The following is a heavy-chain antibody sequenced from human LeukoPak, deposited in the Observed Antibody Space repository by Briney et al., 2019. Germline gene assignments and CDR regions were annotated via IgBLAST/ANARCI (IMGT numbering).Heavy chain of an antibody. V-gene: IGHV1-18*01. CDR3: ARDRGAYYYGSGSFFDY. CDR2: ISAYNGNT. CDR1: GYTFTSYG. D-gene: IGHD3-10*01. J-gene: IGHJ4*02. Sequence: ASVKVSCKXSGYTFTSYGISWVRQTPGQGLEWMGWISAYNGNTNYAQKLQGRVTMTTDTSTSTAYMELRSLRSDDTAVYYCARDRGAYYYGSGSFFDYWGQGTLVTVSS.